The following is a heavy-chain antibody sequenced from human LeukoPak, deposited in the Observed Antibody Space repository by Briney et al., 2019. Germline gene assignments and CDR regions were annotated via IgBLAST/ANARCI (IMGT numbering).Heavy chain of an antibody. V-gene: IGHV3-33*01. D-gene: IGHD3-22*01. CDR2: IWYDGSNK. J-gene: IGHJ4*02. CDR1: GFTFSSYG. CDR3: ARAYYYDSSGYYDY. Sequence: GGSLRLSCAASGFTFSSYGMHWVRQAPGKGLEWVAVIWYDGSNKYYADSVKGRLTISRDNSKNTLYLQMNSLRAEDTAVYYCARAYYYDSSGYYDYWGQGTLVTVSS.